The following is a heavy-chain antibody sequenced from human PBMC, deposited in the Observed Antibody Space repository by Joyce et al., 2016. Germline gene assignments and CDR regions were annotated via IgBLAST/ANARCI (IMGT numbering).Heavy chain of an antibody. CDR3: ARQWLPDF. CDR1: GFTFSTHA. Sequence: QVQLVESGGGVVQPGRSLRLSCAASGFTFSTHAIHWVRQAPGKGLQWVATISNDGTNKYYADSVKCQFTISRDNSKNTLYLQMNSLRAEDASVYYCARQWLPDFWGQGTLVTVSS. D-gene: IGHD6-19*01. J-gene: IGHJ4*02. CDR2: ISNDGTNK. V-gene: IGHV3-30-3*01.